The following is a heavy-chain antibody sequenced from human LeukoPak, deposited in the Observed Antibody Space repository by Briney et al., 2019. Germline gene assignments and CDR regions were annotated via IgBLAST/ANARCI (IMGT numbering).Heavy chain of an antibody. J-gene: IGHJ4*02. CDR1: GFSFSSYA. V-gene: IGHV3-23*01. CDR3: AKDSPFLRCTFDY. Sequence: GGSLRLSCAASGFSFSSYAMGWVRQAPGKGLEWVSTINENGGRTYYADSVKGRFTMSRDNSKNTLYLQMNSLRAEDTAVYYCAKDSPFLRCTFDYWGQGTLVTVSS. D-gene: IGHD4-17*01. CDR2: INENGGRT.